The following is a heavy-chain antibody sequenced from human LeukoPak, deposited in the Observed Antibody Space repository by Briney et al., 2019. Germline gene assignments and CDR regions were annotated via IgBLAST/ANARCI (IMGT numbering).Heavy chain of an antibody. J-gene: IGHJ4*02. D-gene: IGHD4-17*01. CDR1: GYTFTGYY. V-gene: IGHV1-2*02. Sequence: ASVKVSCKASGYTFTGYYMHWVRQAPGQGLEWMGWINPNSGGTNYAQKFQGRVTMTRDTSISTAYMELSRLRSDDTAVYYCARASYGDYVCVDYWGQGTLVTVSS. CDR2: INPNSGGT. CDR3: ARASYGDYVCVDY.